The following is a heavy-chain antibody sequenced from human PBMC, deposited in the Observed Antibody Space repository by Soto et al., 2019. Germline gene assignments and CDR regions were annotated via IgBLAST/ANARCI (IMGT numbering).Heavy chain of an antibody. CDR2: ISAYNGNT. CDR1: GYTFTTYG. V-gene: IGHV1-18*01. D-gene: IGHD5-12*01. Sequence: QVQLVQSGAEVKKPGASVKVSCKASGYTFTTYGISWVRQAPGQGLEWMGWISAYNGNTNYAQKLQGRVTMTTDTYTSTAYMELRSLRSDDTAVYYCTREFSGYDSGYNWFDPWGQGTLVTVSS. J-gene: IGHJ5*02. CDR3: TREFSGYDSGYNWFDP.